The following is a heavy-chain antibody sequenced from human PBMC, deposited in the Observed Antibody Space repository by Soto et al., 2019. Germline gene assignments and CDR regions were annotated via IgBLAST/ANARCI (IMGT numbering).Heavy chain of an antibody. Sequence: VGSLRLSCAASGFTFSNAWMSWVRQAPGKGLEWVGRIKSKTDAGTTDYAAPVKGRFTISRDDSKNTLYLQMNSLKTEDTAVYYCTTAGDYYDRSGESWALFDYWGQGTLVTVSS. CDR3: TTAGDYYDRSGESWALFDY. CDR2: IKSKTDAGTT. D-gene: IGHD3-22*01. CDR1: GFTFSNAW. V-gene: IGHV3-15*01. J-gene: IGHJ4*02.